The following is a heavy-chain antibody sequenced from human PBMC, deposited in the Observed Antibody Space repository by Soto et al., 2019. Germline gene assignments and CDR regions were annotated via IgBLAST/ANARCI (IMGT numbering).Heavy chain of an antibody. CDR1: GGSISSSSYY. CDR3: ARQFFKWLDQDDAFDI. Sequence: QLQLQESGPGLVKPSETLSLTCTVSGGSISSSSYYWGWIRQPPGKGLEWIGSIYYSGSTYSNPSLKSRVTISVDTSKNQFSLKLSSVTAADTAVYYCARQFFKWLDQDDAFDIWGQGTMVTVSS. CDR2: IYYSGST. V-gene: IGHV4-39*01. J-gene: IGHJ3*02. D-gene: IGHD5-12*01.